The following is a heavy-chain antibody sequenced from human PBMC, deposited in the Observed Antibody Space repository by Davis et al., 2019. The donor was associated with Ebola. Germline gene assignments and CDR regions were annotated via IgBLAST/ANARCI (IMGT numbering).Heavy chain of an antibody. J-gene: IGHJ3*02. D-gene: IGHD3-9*01. CDR2: IYYSGST. CDR1: GGSVSSGSYY. Sequence: PSETLSLTCTVSGGSVSSGSYYWSWIRQPPGKGLEWIGYIYYSGSTNYNPSLKSRVTISVDTSKNQFSLKLSSVTAADTAVYYCARDGYDIRNASDIWGQGTMVTVSS. V-gene: IGHV4-61*01. CDR3: ARDGYDIRNASDI.